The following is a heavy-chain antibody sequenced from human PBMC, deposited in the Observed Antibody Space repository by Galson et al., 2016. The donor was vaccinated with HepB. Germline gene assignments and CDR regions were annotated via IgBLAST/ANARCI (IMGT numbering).Heavy chain of an antibody. CDR1: GGSLSGYY. Sequence: ETLSLPCAVYGGSLSGYYWSWIRQSPGKGLEWIGEIYHTGTTNYNPSLKSRVTISVDTSKNWFSLKLSSVTAADTAVYYCARGNYSAFDIWGQGTMVTVSS. CDR3: ARGNYSAFDI. CDR2: IYHTGTT. D-gene: IGHD2-21*01. V-gene: IGHV4-34*01. J-gene: IGHJ3*02.